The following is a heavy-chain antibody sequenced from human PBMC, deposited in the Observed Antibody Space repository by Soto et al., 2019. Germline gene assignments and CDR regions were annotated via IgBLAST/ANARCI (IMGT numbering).Heavy chain of an antibody. Sequence: QVQLQESGPGLVKPSQTLSLTCTVSGGSISSGGYYWSWIRQHPGKGLEWIGYIYYSGSTYYNPSLKSRVTISVDASKNQFSLKLSSVTAADTAVYYCARESEIRRSYAFDIWGQGTMVTVSS. J-gene: IGHJ3*02. CDR1: GGSISSGGYY. CDR2: IYYSGST. CDR3: ARESEIRRSYAFDI. V-gene: IGHV4-31*03.